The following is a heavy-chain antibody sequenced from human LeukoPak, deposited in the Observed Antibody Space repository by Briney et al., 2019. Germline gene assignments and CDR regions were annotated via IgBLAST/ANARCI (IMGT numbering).Heavy chain of an antibody. J-gene: IGHJ4*02. Sequence: GTSLRLSCVASGFPFHDHVIQWVRQAPGKGLEWVAVIASDGGAKVYADFVKGRFTLSRDNSKNTVFLQMNSLSVEDTAVYYCAREAAWGQWYFDLWGQGAPVTVSS. CDR1: GFPFHDHV. V-gene: IGHV3-30*03. CDR2: IASDGGAK. CDR3: AREAAWGQWYFDL. D-gene: IGHD6-19*01.